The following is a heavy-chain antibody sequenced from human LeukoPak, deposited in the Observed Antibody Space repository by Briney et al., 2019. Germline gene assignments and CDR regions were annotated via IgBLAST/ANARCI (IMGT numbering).Heavy chain of an antibody. D-gene: IGHD3-22*01. CDR3: ARGYYYDSSGYSYYFDY. V-gene: IGHV4-34*01. J-gene: IGHJ4*02. CDR2: INHSGST. Sequence: SETLSLTCAVYGGSFSGYYWSWIRQPPGKGLEWIGEINHSGSTNYNPSLKSRVTISVDTSKNQFSLKLSSVTAADTAVYYCARGYYYDSSGYSYYFDYCGQGTLVTVSS. CDR1: GGSFSGYY.